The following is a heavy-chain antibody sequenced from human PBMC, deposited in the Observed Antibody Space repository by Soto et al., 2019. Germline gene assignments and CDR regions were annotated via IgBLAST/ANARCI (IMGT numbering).Heavy chain of an antibody. CDR3: VAAGGSSAHWYCDV. V-gene: IGHV3-53*04. D-gene: IGHD3-16*01. CDR2: VYDEGDT. Sequence: EVQVVESGGGLVQPGGSLTLSCAASGFIVSNNYMAWVRPAPGKGLEWDSLVYDEGDTPYADSVKGRFTSSRHNSKNTVYVQMNSRRPDDSAVYYCVAAGGSSAHWYCDVWGRGTRVTVSS. J-gene: IGHJ2*01. CDR1: GFIVSNNY.